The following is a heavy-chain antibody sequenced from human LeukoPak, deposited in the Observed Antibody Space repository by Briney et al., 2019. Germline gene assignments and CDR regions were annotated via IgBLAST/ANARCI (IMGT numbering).Heavy chain of an antibody. CDR1: GYTFTGYG. Sequence: ASVTVSCKASGYTFTGYGISWVRQAPGQGLEWMGWISAYNGNTNYAQKFQGRVTMTTDTSTGTAYMELRSLRSDDTAVYYCARDLTTVAGNWYFDLWGRGTRVTVSS. CDR3: ARDLTTVAGNWYFDL. D-gene: IGHD6-19*01. V-gene: IGHV1-18*04. J-gene: IGHJ2*01. CDR2: ISAYNGNT.